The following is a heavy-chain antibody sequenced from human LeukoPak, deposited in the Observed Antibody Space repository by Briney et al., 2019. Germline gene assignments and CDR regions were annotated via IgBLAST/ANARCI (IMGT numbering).Heavy chain of an antibody. CDR3: AKEGAAADHYYYYYGMDV. D-gene: IGHD6-13*01. J-gene: IGHJ6*02. CDR1: GFTFSSYA. V-gene: IGHV3-23*01. Sequence: PGGPLRLSCGASGFTFSSYAMSWVRQAPGKVVERGSAISGRGGSTYYADSVKGRFTISRDNSKNTLYMQMNSLRVEDTGVYYCAKEGAAADHYYYYYGMDVWGQGTTVTVSS. CDR2: ISGRGGST.